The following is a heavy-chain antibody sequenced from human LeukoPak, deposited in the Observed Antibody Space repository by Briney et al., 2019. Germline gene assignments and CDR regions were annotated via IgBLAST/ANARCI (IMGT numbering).Heavy chain of an antibody. Sequence: ASVKVSCKASGYTFTNYYMHWIRQAPGQGLEWMGIINPSGTDTRYSQKFQGRVTMTRDMSTSTVYMELSSLRSADTAVYYCARDTTVRYNWFDPWGQGTLVTVSS. CDR3: ARDTTVRYNWFDP. D-gene: IGHD4-17*01. V-gene: IGHV1-46*01. J-gene: IGHJ5*02. CDR2: INPSGTDT. CDR1: GYTFTNYY.